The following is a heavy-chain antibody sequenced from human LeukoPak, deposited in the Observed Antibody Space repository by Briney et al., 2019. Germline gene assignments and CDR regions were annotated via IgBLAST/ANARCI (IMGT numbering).Heavy chain of an antibody. CDR1: GGSISSSSYY. CDR3: ANHRLYSYGYCEGS. D-gene: IGHD5-18*01. V-gene: IGHV4-39*01. Sequence: PSETLSLTCTVSGGSISSSSYYWDWVRQPPGKGLEWIGSIYYSGSTYYTPSLKSRVTISVDTSRNQISLKLISVTAADTAVYYCANHRLYSYGYCEGSWGQGTLVTVSS. J-gene: IGHJ5*02. CDR2: IYYSGST.